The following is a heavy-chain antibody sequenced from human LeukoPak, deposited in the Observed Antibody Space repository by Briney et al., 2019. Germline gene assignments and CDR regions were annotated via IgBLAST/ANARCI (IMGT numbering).Heavy chain of an antibody. CDR3: ARVRLADERAWAY. CDR1: GYTFSDFC. D-gene: IGHD3-3*02. CDR2: ITPKSGDT. J-gene: IGHJ4*02. V-gene: IGHV1-2*02. Sequence: EASVKVSCKASGYTFSDFCIHWVRQAPGQGLEYVGWITPKSGDTYSPQRFQGRVTMTRDASISTAYMELSSLRSDDTAVYFCARVRLADERAWAYWGQGTLVTVSS.